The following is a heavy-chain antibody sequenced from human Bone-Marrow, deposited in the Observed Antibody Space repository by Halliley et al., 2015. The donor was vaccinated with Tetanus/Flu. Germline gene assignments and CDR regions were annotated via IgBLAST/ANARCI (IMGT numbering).Heavy chain of an antibody. CDR2: IDPGASDA. D-gene: IGHD5-18*01. Sequence: GIIDPGASDARYSPSFQGQVPISVDKSISTAYLQWSALKASDTATYYCARLRGYSYGYHFDTWGQGTLVTVSS. J-gene: IGHJ4*02. CDR3: ARLRGYSYGYHFDT. V-gene: IGHV5-51*01.